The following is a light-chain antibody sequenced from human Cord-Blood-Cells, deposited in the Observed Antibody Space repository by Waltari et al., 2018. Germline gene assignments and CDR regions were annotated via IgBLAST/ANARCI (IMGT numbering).Light chain of an antibody. J-gene: IGLJ3*02. CDR1: SSDVGSYNL. CDR3: CSYAGSSTWV. V-gene: IGLV2-23*01. CDR2: DGS. Sequence: QSALTQPASVSGSPGQSITISCTGTSSDVGSYNLVSWYQQHLGKAPKLMIYDGSKRPSGVSNRFSGSKSGNTASLTISGLQAEDEADYYCCSYAGSSTWVFGGGTKLTVL.